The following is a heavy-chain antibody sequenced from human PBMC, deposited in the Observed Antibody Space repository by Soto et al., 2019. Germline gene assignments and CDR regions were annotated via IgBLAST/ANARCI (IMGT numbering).Heavy chain of an antibody. CDR2: INGDGRIT. D-gene: IGHD3-10*01. CDR1: FPLRRFW. Sequence: EVHLVESGGGSVQPGGAPEIFWWGFWFPLRRFWIGRVRQAPGEGVVWVSRINGDGRITTYADSVKGRFTISRDNAGSTLYLQMNSLRVDDTAVYYCSRETLWFGESPKSGGQGTLVTVSS. V-gene: IGHV3-74*01. J-gene: IGHJ4*02. CDR3: SRETLWFGESPKS.